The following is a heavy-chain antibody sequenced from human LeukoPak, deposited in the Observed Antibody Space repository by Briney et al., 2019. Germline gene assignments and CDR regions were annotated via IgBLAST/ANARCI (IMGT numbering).Heavy chain of an antibody. CDR3: ARLQQLEGGGFDY. V-gene: IGHV1-3*01. Sequence: ASVKVSCKASGYTFTSYGISWVRQAPGQGLEWMGWINAGNGNTKYSQKFQGRVTITRDTSASTAYMELSSLRSEDTAVYYCARLQQLEGGGFDYWGQGTLVTVSS. J-gene: IGHJ4*02. CDR1: GYTFTSYG. D-gene: IGHD6-13*01. CDR2: INAGNGNT.